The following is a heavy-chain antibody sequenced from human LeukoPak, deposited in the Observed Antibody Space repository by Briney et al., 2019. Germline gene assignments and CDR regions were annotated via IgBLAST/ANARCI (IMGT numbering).Heavy chain of an antibody. J-gene: IGHJ6*02. D-gene: IGHD2-8*01. Sequence: KTGGSLRLSCAASGFTFSDCYMSWIRQAPGKGLEWVSYISKSGSTIYYADSVKGRFTISRDNAKNSLYLQMNSLRTEDTAVYYCAREGYQYCTTTDCALYGMDVWGQGTTVTVSS. CDR2: ISKSGSTI. V-gene: IGHV3-11*01. CDR3: AREGYQYCTTTDCALYGMDV. CDR1: GFTFSDCY.